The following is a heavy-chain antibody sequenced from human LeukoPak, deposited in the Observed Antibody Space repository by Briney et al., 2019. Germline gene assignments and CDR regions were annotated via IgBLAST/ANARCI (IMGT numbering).Heavy chain of an antibody. Sequence: GGSLRLSCAASRFTFSSYAMSWVRQAPGKGLEWVSAISGSGGSTNYADSVKGRFTISRDNSKNTLYLQMNSLRAEDTAVYYCAKVDWYYYDRSGKFDYWGQGTLVTVSP. V-gene: IGHV3-23*01. CDR2: ISGSGGST. CDR3: AKVDWYYYDRSGKFDY. J-gene: IGHJ4*02. D-gene: IGHD3-22*01. CDR1: RFTFSSYA.